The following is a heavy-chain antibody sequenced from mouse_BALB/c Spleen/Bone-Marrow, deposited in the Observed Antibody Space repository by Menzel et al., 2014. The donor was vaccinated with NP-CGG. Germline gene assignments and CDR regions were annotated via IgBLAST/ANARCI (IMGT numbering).Heavy chain of an antibody. CDR1: GYTFTSCY. V-gene: IGHV1S56*01. CDR3: ARPDGNYESYFDY. J-gene: IGHJ2*01. Sequence: VQLQQSGPELVKPGASVKMSCKASGYTFTSCYIHWVKQSPGQGLEWIGWIYPGDGSTEYNEKFKGKTTLTADKSSSTAYMLLSSLTSEESAIFFCARPDGNYESYFDYWGQGTPLTVSS. CDR2: IYPGDGST. D-gene: IGHD2-1*01.